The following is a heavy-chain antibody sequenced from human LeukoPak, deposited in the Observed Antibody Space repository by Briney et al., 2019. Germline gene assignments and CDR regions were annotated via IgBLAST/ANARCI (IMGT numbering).Heavy chain of an antibody. CDR1: GGSISSYY. Sequence: PSETLSLTCTVSGGSISSYYWSWIRQPPGKGLEWIGYIYYSGSTNYNPSLKSRVTISVDTSKNQFSLKLSSVTAADTAVYYCAGHVTAKVVIFDYWGQGTLVTVSS. CDR3: AGHVTAKVVIFDY. J-gene: IGHJ4*02. D-gene: IGHD2-15*01. CDR2: IYYSGST. V-gene: IGHV4-59*08.